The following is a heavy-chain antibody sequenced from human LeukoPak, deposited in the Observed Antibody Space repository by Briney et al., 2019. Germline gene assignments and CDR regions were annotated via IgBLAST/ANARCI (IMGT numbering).Heavy chain of an antibody. CDR2: IKQDGSEK. V-gene: IGHV3-7*01. Sequence: PGGSLRLSCAASGFTFSSYLMSWVRQAPGKGLEWVANIKQDGSEKYYVDSVKGRFTISRDNAKNSLYLQMNSLRAEDTAVYYCARGLSYYYDSSGYSALYYFDYWGQGTLVTVSS. CDR1: GFTFSSYL. D-gene: IGHD3-22*01. CDR3: ARGLSYYYDSSGYSALYYFDY. J-gene: IGHJ4*02.